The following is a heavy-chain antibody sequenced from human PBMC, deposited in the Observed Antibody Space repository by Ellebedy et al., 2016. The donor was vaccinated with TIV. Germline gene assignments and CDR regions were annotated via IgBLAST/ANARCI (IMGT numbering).Heavy chain of an antibody. Sequence: MPSETLSLTCTVSGSSISSYYWSWLRQPPGNGLEWIGYIYYSGSTNYHPSLKSRVTISVDTSKNQFSLKLSSVTAADTAVYYCATPGGIDQDDAFDIWGQGTMVTVSS. V-gene: IGHV4-59*01. D-gene: IGHD3-16*01. J-gene: IGHJ3*02. CDR1: GSSISSYY. CDR2: IYYSGST. CDR3: ATPGGIDQDDAFDI.